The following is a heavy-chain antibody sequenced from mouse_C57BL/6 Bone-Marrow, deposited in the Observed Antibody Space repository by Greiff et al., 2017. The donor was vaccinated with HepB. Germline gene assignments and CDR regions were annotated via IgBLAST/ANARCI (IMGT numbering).Heavy chain of an antibody. D-gene: IGHD1-1*01. CDR3: ARFSYYYGSSYFDY. J-gene: IGHJ2*01. CDR2: IRNKANGYTT. CDR1: GFTFTDYY. V-gene: IGHV7-3*01. Sequence: EVQLVESGGGLVQPGGSLSLSCAASGFTFTDYYMSWVRQPPGKALEWLGFIRNKANGYTTEYSASVKGRFTISRDNSQSILYLQMNALRAEDSATYYCARFSYYYGSSYFDYWGQGTTLTVSS.